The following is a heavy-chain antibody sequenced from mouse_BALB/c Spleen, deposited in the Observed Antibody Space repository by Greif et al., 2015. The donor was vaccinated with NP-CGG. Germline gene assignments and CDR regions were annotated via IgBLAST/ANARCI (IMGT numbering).Heavy chain of an antibody. D-gene: IGHD2-2*01. J-gene: IGHJ2*01. V-gene: IGHV5-17*02. CDR1: GFTFSSFG. CDR2: ISSGSSTI. Sequence: EVQVVESGGGLVQPGGSRKLSCAASGFTFSSFGMHWVRQAPEKGLEWVAYISSGSSTIYYADTVKGRFTISRDNPKNTLFLQMTSLRSEYTAMYYCARGLRGYFDYWGQGTTLTVSS. CDR3: ARGLRGYFDY.